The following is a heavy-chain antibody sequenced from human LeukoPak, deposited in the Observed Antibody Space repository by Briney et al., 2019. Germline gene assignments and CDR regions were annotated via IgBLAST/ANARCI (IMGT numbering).Heavy chain of an antibody. CDR2: ISSNGGST. CDR3: ARRGYSGYDSYYMDV. V-gene: IGHV3-64*01. CDR1: GFTFSSYA. D-gene: IGHD5-12*01. Sequence: RPGGSLRLSCAASGFTFSSYAMHWVRQAPGKGLEYVSAISSNGGSTYYANSVKGRFTISRDNSKNTLYLQMGSLRAEDMAVYYCARRGYSGYDSYYMDVWGKGTTVTVSS. J-gene: IGHJ6*03.